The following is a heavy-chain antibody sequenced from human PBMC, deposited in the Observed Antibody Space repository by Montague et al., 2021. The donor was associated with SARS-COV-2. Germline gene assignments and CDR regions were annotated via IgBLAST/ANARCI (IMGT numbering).Heavy chain of an antibody. J-gene: IGHJ4*02. CDR2: IYHSGST. CDR1: GGSISSSNW. D-gene: IGHD4/OR15-4a*01. CDR3: ARDATMVSHSYFDY. V-gene: IGHV4-4*02. Sequence: SETLSLTSAVSGGSISSSNWWSWVRQPPGKGLEWIGEIYHSGSTDYNPSLKSRVTISVDKSKNQFSLKLSSVTAADTAVYYCARDATMVSHSYFDYWGQGTLVTVSS.